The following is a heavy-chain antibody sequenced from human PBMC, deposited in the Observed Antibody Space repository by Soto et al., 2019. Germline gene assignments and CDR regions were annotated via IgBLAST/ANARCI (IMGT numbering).Heavy chain of an antibody. CDR3: ARPTRYYYDSSGQSAWFDP. D-gene: IGHD3-22*01. J-gene: IGHJ5*02. CDR2: IIPIFGTA. V-gene: IGHV1-69*13. Sequence: GASVKVSCKASGGTFSSYAISWVRQAPGQGLEWMGGIIPIFGTANYAQKFQGRVTITADESTSTAYMELSSLRSEDTAVYYCARPTRYYYDSSGQSAWFDPWGHGTLVTVSS. CDR1: GGTFSSYA.